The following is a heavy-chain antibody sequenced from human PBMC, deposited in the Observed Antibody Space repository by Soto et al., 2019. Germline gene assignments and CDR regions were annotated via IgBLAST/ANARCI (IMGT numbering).Heavy chain of an antibody. D-gene: IGHD1-20*01. J-gene: IGHJ4*02. CDR3: AKGYNWKELYYFDY. CDR2: ISGSGGST. CDR1: GFTFSSYA. Sequence: SGFTFSSYAMSWVRQAPGKGLEWVSAISGSGGSTYYADSVKGRFTISRDNSKNTLYLQMNSLRAEDTAVYYCAKGYNWKELYYFDYWGQGTLVTVSS. V-gene: IGHV3-23*01.